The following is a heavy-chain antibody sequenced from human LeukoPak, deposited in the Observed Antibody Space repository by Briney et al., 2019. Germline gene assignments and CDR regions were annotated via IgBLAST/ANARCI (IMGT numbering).Heavy chain of an antibody. Sequence: GGSLRLSCAGSGFSFNNYAMYWVRQAPGKGLEWVSALSSSGLSPYYADSVKGRFSISRDISMNTLYLQMNSLRAEDTAVYYCTKAGPDTYAFDIWGQGTMVTVSS. CDR3: TKAGPDTYAFDI. CDR2: LSSSGLSP. J-gene: IGHJ3*02. CDR1: GFSFNNYA. V-gene: IGHV3-23*01. D-gene: IGHD2/OR15-2a*01.